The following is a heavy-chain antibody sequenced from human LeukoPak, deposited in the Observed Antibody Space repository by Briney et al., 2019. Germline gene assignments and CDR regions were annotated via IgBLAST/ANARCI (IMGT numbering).Heavy chain of an antibody. CDR1: GFTFSSYS. CDR2: ISSSSSYI. D-gene: IGHD3-16*02. V-gene: IGHV3-21*01. Sequence: GGSLRLSCAASGFTFSSYSMNWVPQAPGKGLESVSSISSSSSYIYYADSVKGRFTISIDNAKNSLYLQMNSVRDADTAVYYCARVASLSVTNYYYYAMDVWGPGTTVSVSS. J-gene: IGHJ6*02. CDR3: ARVASLSVTNYYYYAMDV.